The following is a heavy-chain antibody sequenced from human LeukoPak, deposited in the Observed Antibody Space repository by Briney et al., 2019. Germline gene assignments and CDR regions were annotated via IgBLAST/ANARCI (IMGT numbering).Heavy chain of an antibody. V-gene: IGHV3-48*01. D-gene: IGHD3-16*02. J-gene: IGHJ6*03. CDR2: IRSSSRTI. CDR3: AGDKAIRLGELSFSRAYYYYMDV. CDR1: GFTFSSYS. Sequence: PGGSLRLSCAASGFTFSSYSMNWVRQAPGKGLEWLSYIRSSSRTIYYADSVKGRFTISRDNAKNSLYLQMNSLRAEDTAVYYCAGDKAIRLGELSFSRAYYYYMDVWGKGTTVTVSS.